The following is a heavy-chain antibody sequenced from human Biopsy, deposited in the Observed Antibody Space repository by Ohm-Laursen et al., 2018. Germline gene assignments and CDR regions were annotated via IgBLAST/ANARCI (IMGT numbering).Heavy chain of an antibody. CDR3: AGRPWPNAFDI. CDR1: GGSVSSGSYY. Sequence: SDTLSLTCTVSGGSVSSGSYYWSWIRQPPGKGLEWIGYIYYSGSTNCNPSLKSRVTISVDTSRNQFSLKPSSVTAADTAVYYCAGRPWPNAFDIWGQGTMVTVSS. V-gene: IGHV4-61*01. CDR2: IYYSGST. J-gene: IGHJ3*02. D-gene: IGHD5-12*01.